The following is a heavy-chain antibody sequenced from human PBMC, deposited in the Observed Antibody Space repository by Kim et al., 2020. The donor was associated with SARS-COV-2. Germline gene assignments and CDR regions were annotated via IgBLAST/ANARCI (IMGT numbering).Heavy chain of an antibody. D-gene: IGHD1-26*01. CDR1: GFTFSSYG. CDR2: ISYDGSNK. V-gene: IGHV3-30*18. Sequence: GGSLRLSCAASGFTFSSYGMHWVRQAPGKGLEWVAVISYDGSNKYYADSVKGRFTISRDNSKNTLYLQMNSLRAEDTAVYYCAKGGAKGPALAGSYVLWGQGTLVTVSS. CDR3: AKGGAKGPALAGSYVL. J-gene: IGHJ4*02.